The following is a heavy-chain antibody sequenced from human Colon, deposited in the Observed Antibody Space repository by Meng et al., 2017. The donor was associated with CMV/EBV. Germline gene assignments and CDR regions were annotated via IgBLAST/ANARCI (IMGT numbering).Heavy chain of an antibody. Sequence: ASVKVSCKASGYTFTSYDINWVRQATGQGLEWMGWMNPNSGNTGYAQKFQGRVTTTRNTSISTAYMELSSLRSEDTAVYYCARARAAPYNWFDPWGQGTLVTVSS. CDR1: GYTFTSYD. D-gene: IGHD2-15*01. CDR3: ARARAAPYNWFDP. J-gene: IGHJ5*02. V-gene: IGHV1-8*01. CDR2: MNPNSGNT.